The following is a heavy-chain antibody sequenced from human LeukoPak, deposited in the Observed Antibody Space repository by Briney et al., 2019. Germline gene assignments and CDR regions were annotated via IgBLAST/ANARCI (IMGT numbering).Heavy chain of an antibody. CDR2: MNPNSGNT. CDR1: GYTFTSYG. D-gene: IGHD3-9*01. Sequence: GASVKVSCKASGYTFTSYGISWVRQATGQGLEWMGWMNPNSGNTGYAQKFQGRVTMTRNTSISTAYMELSSLRSEDTAVYYCAREVNNYDILTGYYPAGAPLDYWGQGTLVTVSS. CDR3: AREVNNYDILTGYYPAGAPLDY. V-gene: IGHV1-8*02. J-gene: IGHJ4*02.